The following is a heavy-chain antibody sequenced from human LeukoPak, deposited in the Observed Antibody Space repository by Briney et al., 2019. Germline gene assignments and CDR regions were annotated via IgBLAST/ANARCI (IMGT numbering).Heavy chain of an antibody. Sequence: GGSLRLSCAASGFTLGNYWMSWVRQAPGKGLERVTNIIQDSSEKYYVDSVKGRFDISRDNAKNSLYLQMNNLRAEDTAVYFCARSNALDIRGQGTLVIVSS. CDR1: GFTLGNYW. CDR3: ARSNALDI. V-gene: IGHV3-7*03. J-gene: IGHJ3*02. CDR2: IIQDSSEK.